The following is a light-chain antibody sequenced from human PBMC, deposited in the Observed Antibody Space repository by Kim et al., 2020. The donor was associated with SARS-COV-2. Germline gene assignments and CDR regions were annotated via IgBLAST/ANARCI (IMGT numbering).Light chain of an antibody. V-gene: IGKV1-12*02. Sequence: DIQMTQSPSSVSASVGDRVTITCRASQDIVKWLSWYQQKPGKAPKLLIYAASTLQSGVPSRFSGSGSGTDFTLTINSLQPDDFAIYYWQQGNSFSSSFGGRTKVDIK. CDR1: QDIVKW. CDR2: AAS. J-gene: IGKJ4*01. CDR3: QQGNSFSSS.